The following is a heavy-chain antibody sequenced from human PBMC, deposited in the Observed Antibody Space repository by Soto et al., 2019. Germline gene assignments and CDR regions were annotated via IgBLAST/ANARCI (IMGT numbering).Heavy chain of an antibody. J-gene: IGHJ4*02. Sequence: QVQLVESGGGVVQPGRSLRLSCAASGFTFSSYGMHWVRQAPGKGLEWVAIISYDGSNKYYADSVKGRFTISRDNSKNTLYLQMNSLRPEDTAVYYCAASSEKYCGGDCTPGLSWGQGTLVTVSS. CDR2: ISYDGSNK. CDR3: AASSEKYCGGDCTPGLS. V-gene: IGHV3-30*03. D-gene: IGHD2-21*02. CDR1: GFTFSSYG.